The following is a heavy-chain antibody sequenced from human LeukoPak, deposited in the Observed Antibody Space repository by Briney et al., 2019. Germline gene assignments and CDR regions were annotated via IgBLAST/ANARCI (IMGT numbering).Heavy chain of an antibody. Sequence: ASVKVSCKASGYTFTGYYVHWVRQAPGQGLEWMGWINPNSGGTNYAQKFQGRVTMTRDTSISTAYMELSRLRSDDTAVYYCARGGRSSSWYDLGEFDYWGQGTLVTVSS. J-gene: IGHJ4*02. D-gene: IGHD6-13*01. CDR2: INPNSGGT. CDR1: GYTFTGYY. V-gene: IGHV1-2*02. CDR3: ARGGRSSSWYDLGEFDY.